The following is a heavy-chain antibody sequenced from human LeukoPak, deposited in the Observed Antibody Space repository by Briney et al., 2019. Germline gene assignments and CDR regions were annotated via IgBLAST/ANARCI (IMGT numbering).Heavy chain of an antibody. J-gene: IGHJ5*02. CDR2: ISGSGGST. D-gene: IGHD3-16*01. Sequence: GGSLRLSCAASGFTFSSYAMSWVRQAPGKGLEWVLAISGSGGSTYYADSVKGRFTISRDNSKNTLYLQMNSLRAEDTAVYYCAKDLIALLTGNWFDPWGQGTLVTVSS. CDR1: GFTFSSYA. CDR3: AKDLIALLTGNWFDP. V-gene: IGHV3-23*01.